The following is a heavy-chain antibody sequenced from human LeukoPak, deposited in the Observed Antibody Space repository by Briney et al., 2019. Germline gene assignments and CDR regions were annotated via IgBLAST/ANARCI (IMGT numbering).Heavy chain of an antibody. J-gene: IGHJ5*02. Sequence: DSVKGRFTISRDNSKNTLYLQMNSLRAEDTAVYYCVGLFDPWGQGTLATVSS. V-gene: IGHV3-30*03. CDR3: VGLFDP. D-gene: IGHD3-10*01.